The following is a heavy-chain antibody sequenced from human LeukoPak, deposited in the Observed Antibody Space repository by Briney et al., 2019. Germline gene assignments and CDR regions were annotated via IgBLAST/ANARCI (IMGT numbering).Heavy chain of an antibody. J-gene: IGHJ4*02. Sequence: SETLSLTCAVSGGSISSYYWSWIRQPPGKGLEWIGYIYYSGSTNYNPSLKSRVTISVDTSKNQFSLKLSSVTAADTAVYYCARGRSGWLNDYWGQGTLVTVSS. D-gene: IGHD6-19*01. CDR1: GGSISSYY. CDR3: ARGRSGWLNDY. CDR2: IYYSGST. V-gene: IGHV4-59*01.